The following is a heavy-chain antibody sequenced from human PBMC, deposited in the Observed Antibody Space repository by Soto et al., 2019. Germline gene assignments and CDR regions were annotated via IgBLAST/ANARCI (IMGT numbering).Heavy chain of an antibody. V-gene: IGHV3-30*14. CDR3: ARVRLSIAANDALDV. D-gene: IGHD3-3*02. Sequence: QVHLVESGGGVVQPGRSLRLSGAASGFTFNDYVIHWVRQAAGKGLVWVASMTYDGATEYYADSVKVRFTVSRDNSKRTLSLQLNSLRPADTAVYDCARVRLSIAANDALDVRGQGPAVTVSS. CDR2: MTYDGATE. CDR1: GFTFNDYV. J-gene: IGHJ3*01.